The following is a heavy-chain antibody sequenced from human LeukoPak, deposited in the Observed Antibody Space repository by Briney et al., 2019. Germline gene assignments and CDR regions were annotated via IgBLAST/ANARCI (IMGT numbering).Heavy chain of an antibody. CDR1: GFTFSSYS. CDR3: ARAGLTMVRGAKN. Sequence: PGGSLRLSCAASGFTFSSYSMNWVRQAPGKGLEWVANIKQDGSEKYYVDSVKGRFTISRDNAKNSLYLQMNSLRAEDTAVYYCARAGLTMVRGAKNWGQGTLVTVSS. V-gene: IGHV3-7*01. D-gene: IGHD3-10*01. J-gene: IGHJ4*02. CDR2: IKQDGSEK.